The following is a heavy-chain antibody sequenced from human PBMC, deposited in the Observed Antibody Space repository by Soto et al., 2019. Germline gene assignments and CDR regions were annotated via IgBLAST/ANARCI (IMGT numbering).Heavy chain of an antibody. CDR2: FIPIFGTA. Sequence: QVQLVQSGAEVQKPGSSVKVSCRAARGSFSASGFSWVRQAPGQGLEWVGGFIPIFGTATYAPKFQDRVTMTADESTSTVCMALSSLKSEDTAIYYCARSVSSYGPNIDWGQGTLVTVSS. V-gene: IGHV1-69*01. CDR1: RGSFSASG. J-gene: IGHJ4*02. CDR3: ARSVSSYGPNID. D-gene: IGHD5-18*01.